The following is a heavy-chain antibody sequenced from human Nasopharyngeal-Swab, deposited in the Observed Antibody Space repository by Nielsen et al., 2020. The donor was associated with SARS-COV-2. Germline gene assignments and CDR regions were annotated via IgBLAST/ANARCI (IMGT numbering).Heavy chain of an antibody. CDR3: ARTGGPVYGLVVDY. Sequence: LKLSCAASGFTFSSYAMHWVRQAPGKGLEWVAVISYDGSNKYYADSVKGRFTISRDNSKNTLYLQMNSLRAEDTAVYYCARTGGPVYGLVVDYWGQGTLVTVSS. CDR1: GFTFSSYA. D-gene: IGHD6-19*01. J-gene: IGHJ4*02. CDR2: ISYDGSNK. V-gene: IGHV3-30*04.